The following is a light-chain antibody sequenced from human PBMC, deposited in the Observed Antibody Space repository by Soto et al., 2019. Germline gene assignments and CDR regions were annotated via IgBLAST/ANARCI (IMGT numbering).Light chain of an antibody. CDR1: QSVSSN. J-gene: IGKJ5*01. V-gene: IGKV3-15*01. CDR2: GAS. CDR3: QQYDNWPIT. Sequence: EIFMTQSPATLSVSPGERATLSWRASQSVSSNLAWYQQKPGQAPRLFIYGASTRATAIPPRFSGSGSGTEFTLTISSLQSEDFAVYYCQQYDNWPITFGQGTRLEIK.